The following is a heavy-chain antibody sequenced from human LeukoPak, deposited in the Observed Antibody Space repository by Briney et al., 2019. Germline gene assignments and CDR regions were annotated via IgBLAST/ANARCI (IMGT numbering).Heavy chain of an antibody. Sequence: PGGTLRLSCEASGFTFTSYAMHWVRQAPGKGFEWVSSISASGSGTFYTDSMSGRFTISRDNAKKTLFLQMKNLRLGDTALYYCAKGRDTSGRQNFDFWGQGTLVTVSS. CDR1: GFTFTSYA. CDR3: AKGRDTSGRQNFDF. CDR2: ISASGSGT. J-gene: IGHJ4*02. V-gene: IGHV3-23*01. D-gene: IGHD6-19*01.